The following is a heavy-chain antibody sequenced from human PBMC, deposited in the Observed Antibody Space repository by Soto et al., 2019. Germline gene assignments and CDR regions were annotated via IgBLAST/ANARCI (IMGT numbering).Heavy chain of an antibody. V-gene: IGHV4-4*02. Sequence: QVQLQESGPGLVKPSGTLSLTCAVSGGSISSSNWWSWVRQPPGKGLEWIGEIYHSGSTNYNPSLMCRVTMSVYEAKDRFSLKLSSVTAADTAVYYCVRVLGNDAFDIWGQGTMVTVSS. CDR3: VRVLGNDAFDI. CDR1: GGSISSSNW. J-gene: IGHJ3*02. CDR2: IYHSGST. D-gene: IGHD3-3*02.